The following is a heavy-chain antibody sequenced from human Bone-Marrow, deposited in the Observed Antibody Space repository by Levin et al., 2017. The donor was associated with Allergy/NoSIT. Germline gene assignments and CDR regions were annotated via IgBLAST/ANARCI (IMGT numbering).Heavy chain of an antibody. V-gene: IGHV3-7*03. CDR1: GRTFGNYW. D-gene: IGHD4-17*01. J-gene: IGHJ3*02. Sequence: GESLKISCVASGRTFGNYWMIWVRQAPGQGLEWVANINQDGGAKHYPDSVEGRFIISRDNARNSVYLQMNSLRAEDSAVYFCARGRRGGAYQGDAFDIWGQGTKVAVSS. CDR3: ARGRRGGAYQGDAFDI. CDR2: INQDGGAK.